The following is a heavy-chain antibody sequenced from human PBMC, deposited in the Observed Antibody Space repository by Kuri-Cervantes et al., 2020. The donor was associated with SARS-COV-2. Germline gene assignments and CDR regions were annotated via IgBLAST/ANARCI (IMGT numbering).Heavy chain of an antibody. J-gene: IGHJ6*03. CDR3: ARGAANYYYMDV. CDR1: GFTFSSYG. Sequence: GESLKISCAASGFTFSSYGMHWVRQAPGKGLEWVAVIWYDGSNKYYVDSVKGRFTISRDNSKNTVSLHMNSLRAEDTAMYYCARGAANYYYMDVRGKGTTVTVSS. V-gene: IGHV3-33*01. D-gene: IGHD3-16*01. CDR2: IWYDGSNK.